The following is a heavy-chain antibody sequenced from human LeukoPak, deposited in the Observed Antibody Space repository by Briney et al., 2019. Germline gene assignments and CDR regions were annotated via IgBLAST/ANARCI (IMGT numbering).Heavy chain of an antibody. CDR2: IHQDGSQK. CDR3: ASERDGRFFEH. D-gene: IGHD3-9*01. J-gene: IGHJ4*02. CDR1: GLILRSYW. V-gene: IGHV3-7*01. Sequence: GGSLRLSCAVSGLILRSYWMSWVRQAPGKGLEWVAKIHQDGSQKLLVDSVKGRFPICRDNAENSLPLPVNTLRTGHKAVFYCASERDGRFFEHWGQGTLGTVSS.